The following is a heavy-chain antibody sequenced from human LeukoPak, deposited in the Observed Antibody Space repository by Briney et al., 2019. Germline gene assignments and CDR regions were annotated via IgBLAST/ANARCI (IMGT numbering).Heavy chain of an antibody. CDR2: ISYDGSNK. CDR3: AKDGDSLERGDYVFDY. J-gene: IGHJ4*02. D-gene: IGHD4-17*01. V-gene: IGHV3-30*18. Sequence: GGSLRLSCAASGFTFSSYGMHWVRQAPGKGLEWVAVISYDGSNKYYADSVKGRFTISRDNSKNTLYLQMNSLRAEDTAVYYCAKDGDSLERGDYVFDYWGQGTLVTVSS. CDR1: GFTFSSYG.